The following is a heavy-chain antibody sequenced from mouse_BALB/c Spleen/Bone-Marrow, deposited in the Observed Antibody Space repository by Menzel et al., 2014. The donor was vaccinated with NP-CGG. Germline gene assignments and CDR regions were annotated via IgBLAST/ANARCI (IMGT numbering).Heavy chain of an antibody. J-gene: IGHJ3*01. CDR3: ARLGYYGSFAY. CDR2: INPHSSTI. Sequence: VQLKESGGGLVQPGGSLKLSCAASGFDFSRYWMSWVRQAPGKGLEWIGEINPHSSTINYTPSLKDKFIISRDNAKNTLYLQMSKVRSEDTALYYCARLGYYGSFAYWGQGTLVTVSA. D-gene: IGHD1-2*01. V-gene: IGHV4-1*02. CDR1: GFDFSRYW.